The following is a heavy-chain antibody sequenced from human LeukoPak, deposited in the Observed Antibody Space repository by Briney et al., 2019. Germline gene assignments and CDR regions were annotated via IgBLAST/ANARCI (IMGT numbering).Heavy chain of an antibody. D-gene: IGHD5-24*01. CDR2: INIDGTST. V-gene: IGHV3-74*01. CDR1: GFTFSNYW. Sequence: GRSLRLSCAASGFTFSNYWMHWVRQVPGKGLVCVSRINIDGTSTSYADSVKGRFTISRDNAKNSLFLQMNSLRVDDTATYYCARAGEMRYMDVWGKGTAVAVS. J-gene: IGHJ6*03. CDR3: ARAGEMRYMDV.